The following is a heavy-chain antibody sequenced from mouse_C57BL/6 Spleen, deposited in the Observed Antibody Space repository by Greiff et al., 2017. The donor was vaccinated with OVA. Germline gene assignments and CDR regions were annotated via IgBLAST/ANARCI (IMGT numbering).Heavy chain of an antibody. Sequence: ESGPGLVKPSQSLSLTCSVTGYSITSGYYWNWIRQFPGNKLEWMGYISYDGSNNYNPSLKNRISITRDTSKNQFFLKLNSVTTEDTDTYYCAREGTGTDYWGQGTTLTVSS. J-gene: IGHJ2*01. CDR2: ISYDGSN. D-gene: IGHD4-1*01. CDR1: GYSITSGYY. CDR3: AREGTGTDY. V-gene: IGHV3-6*01.